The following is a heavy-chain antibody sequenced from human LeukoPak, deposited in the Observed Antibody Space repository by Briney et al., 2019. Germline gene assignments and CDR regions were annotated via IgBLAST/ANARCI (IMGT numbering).Heavy chain of an antibody. CDR3: AKEGPNCSSTSCSDDYAFDI. CDR2: ISGSGGST. D-gene: IGHD2-2*01. V-gene: IGHV3-23*01. CDR1: GFTFSSYA. J-gene: IGHJ3*02. Sequence: GGSLRLSCAASGFTFSSYAMSWVRQAPGKGLEWVSAISGSGGSTYYADSVKGRFTISRDNSKNTLYLQMNSLRAEDTAVYYCAKEGPNCSSTSCSDDYAFDIWGLGTMVTVSS.